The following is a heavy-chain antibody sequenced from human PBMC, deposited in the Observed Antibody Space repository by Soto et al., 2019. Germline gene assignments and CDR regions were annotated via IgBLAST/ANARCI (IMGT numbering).Heavy chain of an antibody. CDR1: GGTFTSYT. D-gene: IGHD2-15*01. CDR2: IIPLLGIS. V-gene: IGHV1-69*02. CDR3: ATSIVAPPVATIGLEF. J-gene: IGHJ4*02. Sequence: QVQLVQSGAEVKKPGSSVKVSCEASGGTFTSYTLSWVRQAPGQGLEWMGRIIPLLGISYYAEKFQGRVTISADKSTSTAYMEMRSLRSEDAAIYYCATSIVAPPVATIGLEFWGQGTLVSVSP.